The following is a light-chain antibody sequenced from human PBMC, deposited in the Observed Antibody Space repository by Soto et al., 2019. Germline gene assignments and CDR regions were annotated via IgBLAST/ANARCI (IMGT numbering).Light chain of an antibody. CDR3: CSYARGSRA. V-gene: IGLV2-14*01. Sequence: QSALTQPASVSGSPGQSITISCTGTNSDVGGYNHVSWYQQHPGKAPKVIIYEVTNRPSGVSNRFSGSKSGNTASLTISGLQTEDEADYYCCSYARGSRAFGGGTKLTVL. J-gene: IGLJ3*02. CDR2: EVT. CDR1: NSDVGGYNH.